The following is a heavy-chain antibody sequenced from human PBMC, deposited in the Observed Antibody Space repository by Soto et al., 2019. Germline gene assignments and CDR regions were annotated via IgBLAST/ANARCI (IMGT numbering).Heavy chain of an antibody. CDR1: GGTTTNHY. J-gene: IGHJ4*02. CDR2: IFSSGYT. Sequence: SETLPLTCTVSGGTTTNHYCRWIRQPPGKGLEWIGYIFSSGYTNYSPSLKSRVTISVDTSKNQFSLKLSSVTAADTAVYCCATHNPNILMVYAIDYWGQGTLVTVTS. V-gene: IGHV4-59*08. CDR3: ATHNPNILMVYAIDY. D-gene: IGHD2-8*01.